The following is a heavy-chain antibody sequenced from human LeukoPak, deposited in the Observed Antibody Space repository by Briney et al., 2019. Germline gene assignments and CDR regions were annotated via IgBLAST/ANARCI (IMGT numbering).Heavy chain of an antibody. Sequence: ASVKVSCKASGYTFTDYYMDWVRQAPGQGLEWMGWINPNSGGTNYAQKFQGWVTMTRDTSISTAYMELSRLRSDDTAVYYCARATFWNQYSGSYYFDYWGQGTLVTVSS. CDR1: GYTFTDYY. CDR3: ARATFWNQYSGSYYFDY. CDR2: INPNSGGT. V-gene: IGHV1-2*04. J-gene: IGHJ4*02. D-gene: IGHD1-26*01.